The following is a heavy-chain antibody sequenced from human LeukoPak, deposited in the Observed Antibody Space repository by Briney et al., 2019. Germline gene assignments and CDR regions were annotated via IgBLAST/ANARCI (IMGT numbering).Heavy chain of an antibody. Sequence: GGSLRLSCEASGFSFSSYEMTWVRQAPGKGLEWVSFISSSGSGKNYADSVKGRFTISRDNAKNSLYLQMNSLRADDTAVYYCARRYYGVDYWGQGTLVTVSS. J-gene: IGHJ4*02. V-gene: IGHV3-48*03. CDR2: ISSSGSGK. CDR1: GFSFSSYE. D-gene: IGHD4-17*01. CDR3: ARRYYGVDY.